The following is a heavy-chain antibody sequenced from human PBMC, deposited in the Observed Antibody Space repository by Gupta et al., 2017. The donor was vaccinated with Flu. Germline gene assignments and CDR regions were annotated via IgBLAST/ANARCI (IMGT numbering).Heavy chain of an antibody. V-gene: IGHV3-49*04. CDR1: GFTFGEYA. J-gene: IGHJ6*02. Sequence: EVQLVESGGGLVQPGRSLRLSCTASGFTFGEYAMRWVRQAPGKGLEWVGFIRSKAYGGTTEYAASVKGRFTISRDDSKSIAYLQMNSLKTEDTAVYYCSRGTYGMDVWGQGTTVTVSS. CDR3: SRGTYGMDV. CDR2: IRSKAYGGTT. D-gene: IGHD3-10*01.